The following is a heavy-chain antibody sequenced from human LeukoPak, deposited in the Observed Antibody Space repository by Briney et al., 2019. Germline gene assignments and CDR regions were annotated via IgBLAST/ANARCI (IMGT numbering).Heavy chain of an antibody. CDR2: ISGSGGST. D-gene: IGHD4-17*01. CDR1: GFTFSSYA. Sequence: QPGGSLRLSCAASGFTFSSYAMSWVRQAPGKGLEWVSAISGSGGSTYYADSVKGRFTISRDNSKNTLYLQMNSLRAEDTAVYYCARVSTVTTSVYYYGMDVWGQGTTVTVSS. V-gene: IGHV3-23*01. J-gene: IGHJ6*02. CDR3: ARVSTVTTSVYYYGMDV.